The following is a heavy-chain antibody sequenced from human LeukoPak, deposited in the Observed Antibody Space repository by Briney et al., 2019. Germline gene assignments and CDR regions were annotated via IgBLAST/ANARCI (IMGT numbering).Heavy chain of an antibody. CDR2: IKQDGSEK. CDR1: GFTLICYL. D-gene: IGHD3-16*01. V-gene: IGHV3-7*01. CDR3: ARDRYDGYMDV. Sequence: PGGSLRLSLAAPGFTLICYLMRWGPQAPGEGLEWVANIKQDGSEKYYVDSVKGRFTISRDNAKNSLYLQMNSLRAEDTAVYYCARDRYDGYMDVWGKGTTVTISS. J-gene: IGHJ6*03.